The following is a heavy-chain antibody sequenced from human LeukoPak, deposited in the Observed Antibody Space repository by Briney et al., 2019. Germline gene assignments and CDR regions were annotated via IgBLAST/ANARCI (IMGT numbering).Heavy chain of an antibody. CDR1: GFTFTSSA. V-gene: IGHV1-58*02. J-gene: IGHJ4*02. CDR3: AADLQVVVPAADL. CDR2: IVVGSGNT. Sequence: SVKVPCKASGFTFTSSAMQWVRRARGQRLEWIGWIVVGSGNTNYAQKFQERVTITRDMSTSTAYMELSSLRSEDTAVYYCAADLQVVVPAADLWGQGTLVTVSS. D-gene: IGHD2-2*01.